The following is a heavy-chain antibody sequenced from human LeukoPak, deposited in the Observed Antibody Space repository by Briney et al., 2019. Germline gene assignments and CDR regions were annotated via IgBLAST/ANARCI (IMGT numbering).Heavy chain of an antibody. J-gene: IGHJ4*02. V-gene: IGHV3-43D*03. CDR1: GFTFDDYA. CDR3: AKDYGYSNDWYLIDY. Sequence: PGVSLRLSCEPSGFTFDDYAIHWVRQTPEKGLEWLGLMTWNGFSTYYADSVSGRFTISRDNSKNSLYLQMNSLSTDDTALYYCAKDYGYSNDWYLIDYWGQGTLVTVSS. D-gene: IGHD6-19*01. CDR2: MTWNGFST.